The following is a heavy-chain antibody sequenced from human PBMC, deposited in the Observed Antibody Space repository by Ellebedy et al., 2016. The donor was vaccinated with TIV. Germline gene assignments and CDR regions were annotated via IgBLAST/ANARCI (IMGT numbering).Heavy chain of an antibody. V-gene: IGHV3-23*01. D-gene: IGHD1-26*01. CDR1: GFPFGTYA. Sequence: GESLKISCAASGFPFGTYAMSWVRQTPGRGLEWVSDISGKGVNSHYADSVKGRFTISRDNSKNTLYLQMNSLRAEDTAIYYCTENGGGGSGTPDYWGQGTLVTVSS. CDR3: TENGGGGSGTPDY. J-gene: IGHJ4*02. CDR2: ISGKGVNS.